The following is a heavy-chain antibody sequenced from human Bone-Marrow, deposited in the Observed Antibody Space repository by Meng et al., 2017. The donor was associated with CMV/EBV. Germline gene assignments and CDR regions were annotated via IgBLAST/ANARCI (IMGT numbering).Heavy chain of an antibody. CDR3: ARADTMATAFDY. Sequence: SCKASGYTFTSYYMHWVRQAPGQGLEWMGIINPSGGSTSYARKFQGRVTMTRDTSTSTVYMELSSLRSEDTAVYYCARADTMATAFDYWGQGTLVTVSS. CDR2: INPSGGST. D-gene: IGHD3-3*01. CDR1: GYTFTSYY. J-gene: IGHJ4*02. V-gene: IGHV1-46*01.